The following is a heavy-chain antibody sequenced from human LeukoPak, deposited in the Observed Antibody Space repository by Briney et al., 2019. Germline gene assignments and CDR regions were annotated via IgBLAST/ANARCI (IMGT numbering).Heavy chain of an antibody. D-gene: IGHD1-14*01. V-gene: IGHV5-51*01. CDR3: ARRGGTPFYDY. CDR2: IRADSQI. Sequence: GESLQISCKGSGYSFTSNWIGWVRQKPGKGLEWMGIIRADSQITYSPSFQGQVTFSADRSKDTAYLRWGSLKASDTAMYYCARRGGTPFYDYWGQGTLVTVSP. CDR1: GYSFTSNW. J-gene: IGHJ4*02.